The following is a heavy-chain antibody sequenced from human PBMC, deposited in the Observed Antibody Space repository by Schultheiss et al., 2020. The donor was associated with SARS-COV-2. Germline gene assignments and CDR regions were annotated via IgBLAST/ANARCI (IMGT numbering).Heavy chain of an antibody. V-gene: IGHV4-39*07. J-gene: IGHJ1*01. CDR2: IYHSGST. Sequence: SETLSLTCTVSGGSISSSSYYWGWIRQPPGKGLEWIGSIYHSGSTYYNPSLKSRVTISVDTSKNQFSLKLSSVTAADTAVYYCARSPWGCGGDCYYQHWGQGTLVTVSS. CDR3: ARSPWGCGGDCYYQH. CDR1: GGSISSSSYY. D-gene: IGHD2-21*02.